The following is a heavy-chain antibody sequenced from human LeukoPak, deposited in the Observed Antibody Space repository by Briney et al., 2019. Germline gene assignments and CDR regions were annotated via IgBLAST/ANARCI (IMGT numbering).Heavy chain of an antibody. Sequence: ASVKVSCKASGYTFTSYDINWVRQATGQGLEGMGWMNPNSGNTGYAQKFQGRVTITRNTSISTAYMELSSLRSEDTAVYYCARGFSRMEWDQDYWGQGTLVTVSS. J-gene: IGHJ4*02. D-gene: IGHD3-3*01. CDR2: MNPNSGNT. CDR3: ARGFSRMEWDQDY. V-gene: IGHV1-8*03. CDR1: GYTFTSYD.